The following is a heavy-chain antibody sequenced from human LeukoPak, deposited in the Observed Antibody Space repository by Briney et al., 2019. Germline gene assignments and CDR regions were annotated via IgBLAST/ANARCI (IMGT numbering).Heavy chain of an antibody. V-gene: IGHV3-23*01. J-gene: IGHJ4*02. D-gene: IGHD2-15*01. Sequence: GGSLRLSCAASGFTFSSYAMSWVRQAPGRGLEWVSTISGSGGSTYYADSVKGRFTISRDNSKNTLYLQMNSLRAEDTAVYYCAKDRIVVVAAPFDYWGQGTLVTVSS. CDR2: ISGSGGST. CDR3: AKDRIVVVAAPFDY. CDR1: GFTFSSYA.